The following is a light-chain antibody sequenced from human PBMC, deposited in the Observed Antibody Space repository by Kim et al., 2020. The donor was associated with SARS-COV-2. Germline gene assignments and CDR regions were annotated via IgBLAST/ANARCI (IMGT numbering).Light chain of an antibody. V-gene: IGKV1-39*01. Sequence: DIQMTQSPSSLSASVGDRVTITCRASQDISRYLNWYQQKPGKAPKLLIYTASSLQSGVPSRFTGSGSETDFTLTISSLQPEDFAAYYCQQVNSFPSTFGGGTKVDIK. CDR1: QDISRY. J-gene: IGKJ4*01. CDR3: QQVNSFPST. CDR2: TAS.